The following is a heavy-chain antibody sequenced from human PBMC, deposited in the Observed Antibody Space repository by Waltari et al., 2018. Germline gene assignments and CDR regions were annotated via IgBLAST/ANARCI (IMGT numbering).Heavy chain of an antibody. V-gene: IGHV3-23*01. Sequence: EVQLLESGGGWVQPGGSLRVHCAASGFTFSRCAMSWVRQAPGKGLESVSPISGSGGSTYSADSVKGRFTISRDNSKNTLYLQMNSLRAEDTAVYYCAKVSKGDYGYYWGQGTLVTVSS. CDR2: ISGSGGST. D-gene: IGHD4-17*01. CDR1: GFTFSRCA. J-gene: IGHJ4*02. CDR3: AKVSKGDYGYY.